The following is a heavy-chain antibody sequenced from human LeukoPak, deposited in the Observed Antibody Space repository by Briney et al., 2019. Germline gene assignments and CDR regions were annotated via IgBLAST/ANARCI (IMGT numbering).Heavy chain of an antibody. D-gene: IGHD5-12*01. V-gene: IGHV4-38-2*02. J-gene: IGHJ4*02. CDR2: IYHSGST. CDR1: GDSISNYY. Sequence: PSETLSLTCTVSGDSISNYYWSWIRQPAGKGLEWSGSIYHSGSTYYNPSLKSRVTISVDTSKNQFYLKLSSVTAADTAVYYCARDPFGYDTAYYSGDWGQGSPVTVAS. CDR3: ARDPFGYDTAYYSGD.